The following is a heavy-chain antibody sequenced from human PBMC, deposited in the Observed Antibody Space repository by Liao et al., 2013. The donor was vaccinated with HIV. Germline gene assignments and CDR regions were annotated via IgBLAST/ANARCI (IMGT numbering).Heavy chain of an antibody. V-gene: IGHV4-61*02. D-gene: IGHD4-17*01. CDR2: IFASGNT. Sequence: QVQLQESGPGLVKPSQTLSLTCTVLGGSISSGSYYWSWIRQPAGKGLEWIGRIFASGNTNYNPSLESRVTMSADTSKNQFSLKLSSVTAADTAVYYCARYTVTPEGYWYFDLWGRGTLVTVSS. CDR3: ARYTVTPEGYWYFDL. J-gene: IGHJ2*01. CDR1: GGSISSGSYY.